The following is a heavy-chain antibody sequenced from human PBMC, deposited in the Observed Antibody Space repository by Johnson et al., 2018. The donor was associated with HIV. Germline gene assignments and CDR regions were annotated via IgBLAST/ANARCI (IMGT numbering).Heavy chain of an antibody. CDR3: ARGRKSSGYIDAFDI. Sequence: QVQLVESGGGLVKPGGSLRLSCAASGFIFSDHYMSWVRQAPGKGLEWVSYISSSGSTIYYQDSVKGRFTISRDNAKNSLYLQMNSLRAEDTAVYYCARGRKSSGYIDAFDIWGQGTMVTVSS. J-gene: IGHJ3*02. CDR1: GFIFSDHY. V-gene: IGHV3-11*04. D-gene: IGHD3-22*01. CDR2: ISSSGSTI.